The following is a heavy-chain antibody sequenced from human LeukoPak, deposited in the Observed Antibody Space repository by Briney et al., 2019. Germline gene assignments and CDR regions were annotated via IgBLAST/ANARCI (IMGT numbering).Heavy chain of an antibody. CDR1: GLTFSRYA. D-gene: IGHD5-12*01. J-gene: IGHJ4*02. CDR3: AKSGYSAYDRGYFDY. V-gene: IGHV3-23*01. Sequence: PGGSLRLSCAASGLTFSRYAMSWVRQAPGKGLEWVSTISVSGGSTYYADSVKGRYTISRDNSKNTLYLQMNSLRAEDTAVYYCAKSGYSAYDRGYFDYWGQGTLVTVSS. CDR2: ISVSGGST.